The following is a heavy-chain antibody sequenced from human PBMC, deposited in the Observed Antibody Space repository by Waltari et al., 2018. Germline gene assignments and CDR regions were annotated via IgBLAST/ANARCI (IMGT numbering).Heavy chain of an antibody. D-gene: IGHD3-3*01. CDR1: GFTISNNY. Sequence: EVQLVESGGGLIQPGMSLRLSCAASGFTISNNYISWVRQAPGKGLAWVSVLYGGGRSYHADSVKGRFTVSRDASKNTVYLQMNSLTAEDTAVYYCALSSGVVKGYLDYWGQGTLVTVSS. CDR3: ALSSGVVKGYLDY. V-gene: IGHV3-53*02. J-gene: IGHJ4*02. CDR2: LYGGGRS.